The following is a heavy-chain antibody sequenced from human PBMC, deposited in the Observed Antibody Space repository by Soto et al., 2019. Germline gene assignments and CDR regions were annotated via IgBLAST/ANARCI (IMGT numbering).Heavy chain of an antibody. CDR3: ASGVDYSPYYYYGMDV. CDR2: IWYDGSNK. V-gene: IGHV3-33*01. CDR1: GFTFISYG. D-gene: IGHD4-4*01. Sequence: WGSLRLSCAASGFTFISYGIHWVRHSPFKGLEWVAVIWYDGSNKYYADSVKGRFTISRDNSKNTLYLQMNSLRAEDTAVYYCASGVDYSPYYYYGMDVWGQGTTVTVSS. J-gene: IGHJ6*02.